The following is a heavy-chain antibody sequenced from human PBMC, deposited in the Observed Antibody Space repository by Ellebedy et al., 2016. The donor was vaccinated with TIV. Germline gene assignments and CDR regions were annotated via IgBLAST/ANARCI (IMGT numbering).Heavy chain of an antibody. CDR3: ARGASWSAITGLDY. V-gene: IGHV3-7*01. CDR1: GFSFSNFW. J-gene: IGHJ4*02. Sequence: GESLKISCAAWGFSFSNFWMSWVRQAPGKGLEWVAHIKTDGSETYYVDSVKGRFTISRENAKNALFLQMDGLRVDDSAVYYCARGASWSAITGLDYWGQGTLVTVSS. CDR2: IKTDGSET. D-gene: IGHD3-3*01.